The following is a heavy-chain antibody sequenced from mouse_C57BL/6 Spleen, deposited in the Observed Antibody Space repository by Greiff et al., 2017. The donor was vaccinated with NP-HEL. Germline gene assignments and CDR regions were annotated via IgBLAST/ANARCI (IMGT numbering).Heavy chain of an antibody. CDR2: ISGGGGNT. D-gene: IGHD2-2*01. J-gene: IGHJ4*01. CDR3: ARQSYYGYDSYAMDY. V-gene: IGHV5-9*01. Sequence: EVQLVESGGGLVKPGGSLKLSCAASGFTFSSYTMSWVRQTPEKRLEWVATISGGGGNTYYPDSVKGRFTISRDNAKNTLYLQMSSLRSEDTALYYCARQSYYGYDSYAMDYWGQGTSVTVSS. CDR1: GFTFSSYT.